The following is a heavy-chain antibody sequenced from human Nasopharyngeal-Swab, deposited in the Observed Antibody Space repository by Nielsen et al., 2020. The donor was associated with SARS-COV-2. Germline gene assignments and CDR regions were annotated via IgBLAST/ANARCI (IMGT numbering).Heavy chain of an antibody. J-gene: IGHJ4*02. D-gene: IGHD3-16*02. CDR2: INAGNGNT. V-gene: IGHV1-3*01. CDR3: ASGGAGGVIVTYYFDY. Sequence: WVRQAPGQRLEWMGWINAGNGNTKYSQKFQGRVTITRDKSASTAYMELSSLRSEDTAVYYCASGGAGGVIVTYYFDYWGQGTLVTVSS.